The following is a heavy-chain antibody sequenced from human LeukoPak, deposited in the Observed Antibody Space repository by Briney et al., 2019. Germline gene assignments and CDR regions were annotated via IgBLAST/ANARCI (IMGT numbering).Heavy chain of an antibody. V-gene: IGHV5-51*01. Sequence: GEPLKISCKGSGYSFTSYWIGWVRQMPGKGLEWMGIIYPGDSDTRYSPSFQGQVTISADKSISTAYLQWSSLKASDTAMYYCARQTTVSPDWFDPWGQGTLVTVSS. CDR2: IYPGDSDT. J-gene: IGHJ5*02. D-gene: IGHD4-17*01. CDR3: ARQTTVSPDWFDP. CDR1: GYSFTSYW.